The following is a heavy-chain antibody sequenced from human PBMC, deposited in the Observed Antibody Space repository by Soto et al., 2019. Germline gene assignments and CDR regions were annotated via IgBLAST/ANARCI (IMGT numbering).Heavy chain of an antibody. J-gene: IGHJ4*02. CDR2: FHFSGST. CDR3: VRVGDGSGSLFDY. Sequence: PSETLSLTCTVSGGSISSPSYYWSWIRQPPGKGLEWIGYFHFSGSTNYNPSLKSRVTISVDTSKNQFSLMLTSVTAADTAVYYGVRVGDGSGSLFDYWGLGTLVTVSS. CDR1: GGSISSPSYY. V-gene: IGHV4-61*01. D-gene: IGHD3-10*01.